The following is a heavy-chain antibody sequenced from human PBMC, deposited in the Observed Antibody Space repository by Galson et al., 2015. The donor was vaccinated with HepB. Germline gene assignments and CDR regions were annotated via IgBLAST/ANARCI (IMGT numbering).Heavy chain of an antibody. D-gene: IGHD4-11*01. CDR3: AKDSSVTLFYLDY. J-gene: IGHJ4*02. V-gene: IGHV3-30*18. CDR1: GFILSSYG. Sequence: SLRLSCAASGFILSSYGMHWVRQAPGKGLEWVAAISYDGSKKYFADSVKGRFTISRDNSKNTLYLEMNTLRTEDTAVYYCAKDSSVTLFYLDYWGQGTLVTVSS. CDR2: ISYDGSKK.